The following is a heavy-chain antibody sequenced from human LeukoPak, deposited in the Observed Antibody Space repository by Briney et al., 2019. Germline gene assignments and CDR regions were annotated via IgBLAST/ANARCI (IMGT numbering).Heavy chain of an antibody. CDR2: IYYSGST. CDR1: GGSISSSSYY. V-gene: IGHV4-39*07. CDR3: AREMDPYYDYVWGSYQDDAFDI. J-gene: IGHJ3*02. D-gene: IGHD3-16*02. Sequence: SETLSLTCTVSGGSISSSSYYWGWIRQPPEKGLEWIGSIYYSGSTYYNPSLKSRVTISVDTSKNQFSLKLSSVTAADTAVYYCAREMDPYYDYVWGSYQDDAFDIWGQGTMVTVSS.